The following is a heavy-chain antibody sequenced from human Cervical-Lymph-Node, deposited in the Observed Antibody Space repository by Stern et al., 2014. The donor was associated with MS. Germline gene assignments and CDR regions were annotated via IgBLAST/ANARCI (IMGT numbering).Heavy chain of an antibody. CDR2: ISYDGTDK. Sequence: VQLVESGGGVVQPGRPLRLSCAASGFTFSSFGMHWVRQAPGKGLEWVAFISYDGTDKYYADSVKGRSTISRDTSKNTLYMQMNSLRDEDTAVYYCAKDRQLLTYFFDSWGQGSLVTVSS. CDR1: GFTFSSFG. CDR3: AKDRQLLTYFFDS. J-gene: IGHJ4*02. V-gene: IGHV3-30*18. D-gene: IGHD3-9*01.